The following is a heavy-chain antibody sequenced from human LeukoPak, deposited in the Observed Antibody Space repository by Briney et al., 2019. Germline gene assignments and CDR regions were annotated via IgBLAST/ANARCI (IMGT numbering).Heavy chain of an antibody. CDR1: GGSISSGGYY. Sequence: PSETLSLTCTVSGGSISSGGYYWSWIRQHPGKGLEWIGYIYYSGSTYYNPSLKSRVTISVDTSKNQFSLKLSSVTAADTAVYYCARGLTRGDFWSGYSYYYGMDVWGQGTTVTVSS. CDR2: IYYSGST. D-gene: IGHD3-3*01. J-gene: IGHJ6*02. V-gene: IGHV4-31*03. CDR3: ARGLTRGDFWSGYSYYYGMDV.